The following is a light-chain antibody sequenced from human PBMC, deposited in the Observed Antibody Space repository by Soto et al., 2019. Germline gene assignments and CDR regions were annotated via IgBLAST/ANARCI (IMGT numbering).Light chain of an antibody. CDR1: SSNIGSNT. CDR3: AAWDDSLNGYV. CDR2: SNN. Sequence: QSVLIQPPSASGTPGQRVTISCSGSSSNIGSNTVNWYQQLPGTAPKLLIYSNNQRPSGVPDRFSGSKSGTSVSLAISGLQSEDEADYYCAAWDDSLNGYVFGTGTKVTVL. V-gene: IGLV1-44*01. J-gene: IGLJ1*01.